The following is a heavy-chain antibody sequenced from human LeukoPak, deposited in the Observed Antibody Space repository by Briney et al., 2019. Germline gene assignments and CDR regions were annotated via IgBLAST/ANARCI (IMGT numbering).Heavy chain of an antibody. D-gene: IGHD2-15*01. J-gene: IGHJ5*02. CDR3: ASGPYCSGGSCYSGWFDP. V-gene: IGHV1-18*01. CDR2: VSAYNGNT. CDR1: GYTFTSYG. Sequence: ASVKVSCKASGYTFTSYGISWVRQAPGQGLEWMGWVSAYNGNTNYAQKLQGRVTMTTDTSTSTAYMELRSLRSDDTAVYYCASGPYCSGGSCYSGWFDPWGQGTLVTVSS.